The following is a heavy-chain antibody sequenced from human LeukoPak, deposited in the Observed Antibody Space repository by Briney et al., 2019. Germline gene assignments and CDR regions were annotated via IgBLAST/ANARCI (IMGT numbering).Heavy chain of an antibody. J-gene: IGHJ4*02. CDR2: ISSSSSYI. CDR1: GFTVSSNY. V-gene: IGHV3-21*01. D-gene: IGHD3-10*01. Sequence: GGSLRLSCAASGFTVSSNYMSWVRQAPGKGLEWVSSISSSSSYIYYADSVKGRFTISRDNAKNSLYLQMNSLRAEDTAVYYCARGGSELFDYWGQGTLVTVSS. CDR3: ARGGSELFDY.